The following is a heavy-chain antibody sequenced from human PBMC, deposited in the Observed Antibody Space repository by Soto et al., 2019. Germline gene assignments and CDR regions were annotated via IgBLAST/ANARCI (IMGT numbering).Heavy chain of an antibody. J-gene: IGHJ4*02. CDR3: SIDFHGFYDS. D-gene: IGHD4-17*01. CDR2: ISRSGGSP. Sequence: HPGGSLRLSCSASGFPFSNYAISWVRQAPGKGLEWVSAISRSGGSPYYADSVRGRFTVSRDNSKHTLYLQMNSLRAEDTAVYYCSIDFHGFYDSWGQGSLVTVSS. V-gene: IGHV3-23*01. CDR1: GFPFSNYA.